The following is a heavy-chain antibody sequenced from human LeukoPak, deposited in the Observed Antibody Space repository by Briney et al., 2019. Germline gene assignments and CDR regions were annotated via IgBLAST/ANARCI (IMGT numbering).Heavy chain of an antibody. CDR3: ASSGSYRFDY. CDR1: GFTFSSYS. D-gene: IGHD1-26*01. J-gene: IGHJ4*02. V-gene: IGHV3-48*02. Sequence: GGSLRLSCAASGFTFSSYSMNWVRQAPGKGLEWVSHITASGTAMFYADSVKGRFAISRDNAKNSLYLQMNSLRDEDTAVYYCASSGSYRFDYWGQGTLVTVSS. CDR2: ITASGTAM.